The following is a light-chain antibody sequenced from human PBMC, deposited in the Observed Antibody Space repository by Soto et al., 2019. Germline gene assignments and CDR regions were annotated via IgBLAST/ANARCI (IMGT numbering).Light chain of an antibody. CDR1: SSNIGGNT. V-gene: IGLV1-44*01. J-gene: IGLJ3*02. CDR2: SND. CDR3: AAWDDSLNGWV. Sequence: QSVLTQPPSASGTPGQRVTFSCSGSSSNIGGNTVNWYQQLPGTAPQLLIYSNDQRPSGVPDRFSGSKSGTSASLAISGLQSEDEADYYCAAWDDSLNGWVFGGGTKLTVL.